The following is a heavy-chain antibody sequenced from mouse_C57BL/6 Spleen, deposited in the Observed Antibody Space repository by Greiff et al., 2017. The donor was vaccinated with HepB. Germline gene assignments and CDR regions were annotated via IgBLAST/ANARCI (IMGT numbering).Heavy chain of an antibody. V-gene: IGHV1-69*01. Sequence: VQLQQPGAELVMPGASVKLSCKASGYTFTSYWMHWVKQRPGQGLEWIGEIDPSDSYTNYNQKFKGKSTLTVDKSSSTAYMQLSSLTSEDSAVYYCARTGLRQGDYAMDYWGQGTSVTVSS. CDR2: IDPSDSYT. CDR3: ARTGLRQGDYAMDY. CDR1: GYTFTSYW. J-gene: IGHJ4*01. D-gene: IGHD2-2*01.